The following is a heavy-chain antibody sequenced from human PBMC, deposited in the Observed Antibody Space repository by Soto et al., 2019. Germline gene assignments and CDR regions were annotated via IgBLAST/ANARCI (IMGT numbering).Heavy chain of an antibody. CDR3: ARGTYYYDSSGYPYHGYFQH. D-gene: IGHD3-22*01. CDR2: ISAYNGNT. Sequence: QVQLVQSGAEVKKPGASVQVSCKASGYTFTSYGISWVRQAPGQGLDWMGWISAYNGNTNYAQKLQGRVTMTTDTATSTAYMELRSLRSDDTAVYYCARGTYYYDSSGYPYHGYFQHWGQGTLVTVSS. V-gene: IGHV1-18*01. J-gene: IGHJ1*01. CDR1: GYTFTSYG.